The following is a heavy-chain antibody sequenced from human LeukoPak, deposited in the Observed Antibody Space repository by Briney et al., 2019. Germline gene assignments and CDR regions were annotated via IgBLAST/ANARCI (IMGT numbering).Heavy chain of an antibody. CDR2: TYPGDSDT. V-gene: IGHV5-51*01. CDR3: ARRAHHDAFDI. CDR1: GYTFASYW. J-gene: IGHJ3*02. Sequence: GESLKISCKASGYTFASYWIAWVRQMPGKGLEWMGSTYPGDSDTTYSPSFQGQVTISADKSIATAYLQWSSLKASDTAMYYCARRAHHDAFDIWGQGTMVTVSS.